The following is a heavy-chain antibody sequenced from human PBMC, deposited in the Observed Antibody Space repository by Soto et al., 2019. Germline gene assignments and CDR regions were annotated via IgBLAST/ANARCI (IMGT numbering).Heavy chain of an antibody. Sequence: SETLSLTCTVSGGSISSGGYYWSWIRQPPGKGLEWIGSIYYSGSTYYNPSLKSRVTISVDTSKNQFSLKLSSVTAADTAVYYCARLPYSGSYYYYGMDVWGQGTTVTVSS. CDR2: IYYSGST. J-gene: IGHJ6*02. V-gene: IGHV4-39*01. CDR1: GGSISSGGYY. D-gene: IGHD1-26*01. CDR3: ARLPYSGSYYYYGMDV.